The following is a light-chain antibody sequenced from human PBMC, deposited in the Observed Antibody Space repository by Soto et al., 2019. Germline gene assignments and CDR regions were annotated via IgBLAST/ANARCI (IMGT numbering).Light chain of an antibody. V-gene: IGKV2-28*01. CDR1: ESLVFRNGNTH. CDR2: LGS. J-gene: IGKJ2*01. CDR3: RQPLLIPHT. Sequence: EIEMTQSPLSLPVTPREPASISCRSSESLVFRNGNTHLDWYLQKQGQSPHLLMYLGSNRASGVGDRLSGSGTDTDCTLKISRVEAEGVGVYYCRQPLLIPHTVGRGTKLEI.